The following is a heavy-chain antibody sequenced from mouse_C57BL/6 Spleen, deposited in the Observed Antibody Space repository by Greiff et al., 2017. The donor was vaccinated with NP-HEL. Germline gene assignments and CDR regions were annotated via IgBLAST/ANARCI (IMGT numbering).Heavy chain of an antibody. Sequence: VQLQQSGPELVKPGASVKISCKASGYAFSSSWMNWVKQRPGKGLEWIGRIYPGDGDTNYNGKFKGKATLTADKSSSTAYMQLSSLTSEDSAVYFCARENNYYGSSRYFDVWGTGTTVTVSS. CDR3: ARENNYYGSSRYFDV. V-gene: IGHV1-82*01. CDR1: GYAFSSSW. CDR2: IYPGDGDT. J-gene: IGHJ1*03. D-gene: IGHD1-1*01.